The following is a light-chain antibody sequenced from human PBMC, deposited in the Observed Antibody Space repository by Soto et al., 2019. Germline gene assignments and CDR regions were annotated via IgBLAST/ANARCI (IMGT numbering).Light chain of an antibody. CDR1: QSVSSL. Sequence: EIVLTQSPATLSLSPGERATLSCRASQSVSSLLAWYQQKSGQPPRLLISDASNRATGVPARFSGSGSGTDFTLIISSLEPEDFATYYCQHYNSYSEAFGQGTKVELK. J-gene: IGKJ1*01. CDR2: DAS. CDR3: QHYNSYSEA. V-gene: IGKV3-11*01.